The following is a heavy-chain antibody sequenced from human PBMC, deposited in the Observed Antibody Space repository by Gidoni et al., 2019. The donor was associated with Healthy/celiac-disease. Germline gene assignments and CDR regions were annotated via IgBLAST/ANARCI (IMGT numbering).Heavy chain of an antibody. CDR2: IIPIFGTA. Sequence: QVQLVQSGAEVKKPGSSVKVSCKASGGTFSSYANRWVRQAPGQGLEWMGGIIPIFGTANYAQKFQGRVTITADESTSTAYMELSSLRSEDTAVYYCARGGENTAMVRTGGYYYGMDVWGQGTTVTVSS. J-gene: IGHJ6*02. V-gene: IGHV1-69*01. CDR3: ARGGENTAMVRTGGYYYGMDV. CDR1: GGTFSSYA. D-gene: IGHD5-18*01.